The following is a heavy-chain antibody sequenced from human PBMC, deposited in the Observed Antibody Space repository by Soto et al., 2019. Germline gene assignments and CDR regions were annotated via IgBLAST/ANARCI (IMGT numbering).Heavy chain of an antibody. CDR2: ISPYNGNT. D-gene: IGHD3-3*01. Sequence: GASLKVSCKASGYNFVKYGITWVRQAPGQGLEWLGWISPYNGNTKYAQKIQGRVIMTTDTSTTTAYLELLSLTSDDTAVYYCARPDYTQDVWYHTYDIWGQGTMVTVSS. CDR3: ARPDYTQDVWYHTYDI. CDR1: GYNFVKYG. J-gene: IGHJ3*02. V-gene: IGHV1-18*01.